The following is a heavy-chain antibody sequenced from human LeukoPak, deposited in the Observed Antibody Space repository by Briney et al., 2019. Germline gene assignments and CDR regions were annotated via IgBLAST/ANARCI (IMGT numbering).Heavy chain of an antibody. Sequence: ASVKVSCKASGYTLTDHYMHWVRQAPGQGLEWMGRINPDSGVANYGQAFRGRVTMTRDPSINTAYMEVSTLRSDDTAVYYCARGFGLGGATVPPQFHYWGQGTLVTVSS. V-gene: IGHV1-2*06. CDR3: ARGFGLGGATVPPQFHY. D-gene: IGHD1-26*01. CDR2: INPDSGVA. CDR1: GYTLTDHY. J-gene: IGHJ4*02.